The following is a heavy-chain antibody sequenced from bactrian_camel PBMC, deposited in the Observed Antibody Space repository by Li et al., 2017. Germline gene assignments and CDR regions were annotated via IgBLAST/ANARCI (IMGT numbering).Heavy chain of an antibody. V-gene: IGHV3S1*01. D-gene: IGHD1*01. J-gene: IGHJ4*01. CDR2: FLSGDT. CDR3: AASFQLPCLGSDERAYDY. CDR1: AYVYGSNC. Sequence: HVQLVESGGGSVQAGGSLRLSCAASAYVYGSNCVGWFRQASGKGREGIAVFLSGDTDYDDSVRGRFTISQDNAGNTLYLQMNSLQPEDTAVYFCAASFQLPCLGSDERAYDYWGQGTQVTVS.